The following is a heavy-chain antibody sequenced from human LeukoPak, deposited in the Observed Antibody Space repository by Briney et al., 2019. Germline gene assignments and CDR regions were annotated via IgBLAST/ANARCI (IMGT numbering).Heavy chain of an antibody. CDR2: ISWDGGST. D-gene: IGHD3-22*01. V-gene: IGHV3-43D*03. Sequence: GGSLRLSCAASGFTFDDYAMHWVRQAPGKGLEWVSLISWDGGSTYYADSVKGRFTISRDNSKNSLYLQMSSLRAEDTALYYCAKDYYDSSGYYDRGLYFDYWGQGTLVTVSS. CDR3: AKDYYDSSGYYDRGLYFDY. CDR1: GFTFDDYA. J-gene: IGHJ4*02.